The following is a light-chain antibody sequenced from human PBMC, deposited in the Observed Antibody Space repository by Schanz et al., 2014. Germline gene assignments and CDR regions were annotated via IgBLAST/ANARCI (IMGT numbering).Light chain of an antibody. V-gene: IGKV3-20*01. CDR1: QSVNSN. Sequence: DIVLTQSPVTLSVSPGERATLSCRASQSVNSNLAWYQQKPGQAPRLLIYGASSRAIGIPDRFSGSGSGTGSGTDFTLTISRLEPEDFAVYYCQQYGSSPREITFGQGTKVDSK. CDR3: QQYGSSPREIT. J-gene: IGKJ1*01. CDR2: GAS.